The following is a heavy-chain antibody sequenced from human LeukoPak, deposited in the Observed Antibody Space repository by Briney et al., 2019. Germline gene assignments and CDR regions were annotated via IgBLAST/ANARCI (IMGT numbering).Heavy chain of an antibody. Sequence: GGSLRLSCAASGFIFSGYWMHWVRQAPGKGLVWVSRINSDGSITTYADSVKGRFTISRDNAKNTLFLQMNSLRAEDTAVYYCARPRRANAVFDIWAQGTMVTVSS. CDR2: INSDGSIT. CDR1: GFIFSGYW. V-gene: IGHV3-74*01. J-gene: IGHJ3*02. D-gene: IGHD6-19*01. CDR3: ARPRRANAVFDI.